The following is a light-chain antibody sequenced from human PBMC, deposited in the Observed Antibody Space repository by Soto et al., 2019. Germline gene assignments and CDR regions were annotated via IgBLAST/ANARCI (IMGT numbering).Light chain of an antibody. CDR3: QYYGTSPQT. V-gene: IGKV3D-11*01. Sequence: EIVLTQSPATLSLSPGERATLSCRASQGVSSYLALYQQKPGQAPRLLIYDASNRATGIPARFSGSGPGTDFTLTISSLEPEDFAVYYCQYYGTSPQTFGQGTKVDIK. J-gene: IGKJ1*01. CDR1: QGVSSY. CDR2: DAS.